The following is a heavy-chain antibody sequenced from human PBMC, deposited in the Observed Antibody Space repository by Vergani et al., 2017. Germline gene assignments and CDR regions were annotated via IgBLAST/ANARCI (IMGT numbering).Heavy chain of an antibody. J-gene: IGHJ6*03. CDR2: MYWNDDQ. D-gene: IGHD1-7*01. Sequence: QITLKESGPTLVKPTQPLTLTCTFSGFSLNTRGVSVASIRQPPGKALDLLALMYWNDDQHYSPSLNNRVTITKDTAKNQVVLTMTNMDYVDTGTYSCVYRKTECGTTGCFYPLYYYYYMDVWGKGTTVTVSS. V-gene: IGHV2-5*04. CDR3: VYRKTECGTTGCFYPLYYYYYMDV. CDR1: GFSLNTRGVS.